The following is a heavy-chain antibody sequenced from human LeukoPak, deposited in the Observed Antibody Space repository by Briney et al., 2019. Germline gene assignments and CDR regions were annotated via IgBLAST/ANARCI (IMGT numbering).Heavy chain of an antibody. CDR2: IYYSGST. CDR3: ARERGGGIAGYNWFDP. D-gene: IGHD6-13*01. V-gene: IGHV4-59*01. Sequence: SETLSLTCTVSGGSISSYYWSWIRQPPGKGLEWIGYIYYSGSTNYNPSLKSRVTISVDTSKNQFSLKLSSVTAADTAVYYCARERGGGIAGYNWFDPWGQGTLVTVSS. CDR1: GGSISSYY. J-gene: IGHJ5*02.